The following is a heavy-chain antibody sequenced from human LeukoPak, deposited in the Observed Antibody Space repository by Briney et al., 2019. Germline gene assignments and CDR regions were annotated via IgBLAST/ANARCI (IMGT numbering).Heavy chain of an antibody. J-gene: IGHJ6*02. V-gene: IGHV3-23*01. CDR1: GFTFSSYA. CDR2: ISGSGDST. Sequence: PGGSLRLSCAASGFTFSSYAMSWVRQAPGKGLEWVSAISGSGDSTYYADSVKGRFTISRDNSKNTLYLQMNSLRAEDTAVYYYAQGYSGRPSNYYYYGMDVWGQGTTVTVSS. D-gene: IGHD1-26*01. CDR3: AQGYSGRPSNYYYYGMDV.